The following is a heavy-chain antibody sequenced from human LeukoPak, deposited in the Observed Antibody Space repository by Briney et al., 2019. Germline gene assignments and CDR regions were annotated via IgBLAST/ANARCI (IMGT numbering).Heavy chain of an antibody. J-gene: IGHJ6*02. D-gene: IGHD6-6*01. V-gene: IGHV3-9*01. Sequence: GGSLRLSCAASGFTFDDYAMHWVRQAPGKGLEGVSGISWNSGSIGYADSVKGRFTISRDNAKNSLYLQMNSLRAEDTALYYCAKAYYSSSGYGMDVWGQGTTVTVSS. CDR3: AKAYYSSSGYGMDV. CDR2: ISWNSGSI. CDR1: GFTFDDYA.